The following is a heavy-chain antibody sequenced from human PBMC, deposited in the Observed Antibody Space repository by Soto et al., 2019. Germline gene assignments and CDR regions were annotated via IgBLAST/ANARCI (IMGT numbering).Heavy chain of an antibody. V-gene: IGHV3-23*01. Sequence: EVQLLASGGGLVQPGGSLRLSCAASGFTFSSYTMNWVRQAPGKGLEWVSGINSGGRTYYADSVKGRFTISRDDSKNTLYLQRISLGAEDTAINYCASDVHADVFWYIDYWRQGTLVTVS. J-gene: IGHJ4*02. CDR3: ASDVHADVFWYIDY. CDR1: GFTFSSYT. CDR2: INSGGRT. D-gene: IGHD3-10*02.